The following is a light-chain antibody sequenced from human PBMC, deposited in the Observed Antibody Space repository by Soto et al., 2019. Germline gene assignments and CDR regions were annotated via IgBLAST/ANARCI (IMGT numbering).Light chain of an antibody. CDR1: SSDVGGYKY. CDR2: EVT. CDR3: SSYGGSNNLL. Sequence: QSALTQPPSASGSPGQSVTISCTGTSSDVGGYKYVSWYQQHPGKAPKLMIYEVTTRPSGVPDRFSGSKSGNTASLTVSGLQAEDEADYYCSSYGGSNNLLFGGGTKVTVL. J-gene: IGLJ2*01. V-gene: IGLV2-8*01.